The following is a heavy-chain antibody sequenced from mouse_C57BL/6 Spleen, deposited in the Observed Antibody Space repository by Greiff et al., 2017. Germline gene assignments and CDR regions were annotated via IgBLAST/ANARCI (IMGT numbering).Heavy chain of an antibody. J-gene: IGHJ4*01. Sequence: EVQLQQSGTVLARPGASVKMSCKTSGYTFTSYWMHWVKQRPGQGLEWIGAIYPGNSDTSYNQKFKGKAKLTTATSASTAYMELSSLTNEDSAVYYCTRENDYGRAMDYWGQGTSVTVSS. CDR3: TRENDYGRAMDY. CDR1: GYTFTSYW. D-gene: IGHD1-1*01. V-gene: IGHV1-5*01. CDR2: IYPGNSDT.